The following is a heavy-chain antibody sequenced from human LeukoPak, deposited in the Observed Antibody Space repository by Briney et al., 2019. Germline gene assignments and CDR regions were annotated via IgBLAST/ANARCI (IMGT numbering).Heavy chain of an antibody. V-gene: IGHV4-59*01. CDR2: IYYSGST. Sequence: SETLSLTCTVSGGSISNYYWTWIRQPPGKGLEWIGYIYYSGSTNYNPSLESRVTISIDTSKNQFSLKLSSVTAADTAVYYCARGDSGRYNWFDPWGQGTLVTVSS. CDR3: ARGDSGRYNWFDP. J-gene: IGHJ5*02. CDR1: GGSISNYY. D-gene: IGHD6-19*01.